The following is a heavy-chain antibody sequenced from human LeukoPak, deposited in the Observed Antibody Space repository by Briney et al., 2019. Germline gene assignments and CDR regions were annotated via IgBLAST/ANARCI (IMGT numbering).Heavy chain of an antibody. CDR2: IYMNGVT. D-gene: IGHD5-12*01. Sequence: GGSLRLSCAASGFTFDDYGMSWVRQAPAKGLEWVSVIYMNGVTYHADSVKGRFTISRDDSRNTVYLQMNSLRADDTAVYYCAKGGRWLLGSLYFDYWGQGALVTVSS. CDR1: GFTFDDYG. V-gene: IGHV3-53*05. J-gene: IGHJ4*02. CDR3: AKGGRWLLGSLYFDY.